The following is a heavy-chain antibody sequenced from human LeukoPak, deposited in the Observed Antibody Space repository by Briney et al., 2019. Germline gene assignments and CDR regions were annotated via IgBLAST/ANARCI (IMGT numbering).Heavy chain of an antibody. CDR2: INRDGSDT. CDR3: AGFSRSSSGY. D-gene: IGHD6-13*01. Sequence: PGGSLRLSCAASGFTVSGYWMSWVRQAPGKGLEWVANINRDGSDTQYVDSVKGRFTISRDNAKNSLYLQMNSLRAEDTAVYYCAGFSRSSSGYWGQGSLVTVSS. CDR1: GFTVSGYW. J-gene: IGHJ4*02. V-gene: IGHV3-7*01.